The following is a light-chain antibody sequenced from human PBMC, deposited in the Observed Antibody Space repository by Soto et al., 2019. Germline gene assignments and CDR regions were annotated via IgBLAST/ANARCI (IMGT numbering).Light chain of an antibody. CDR2: DAS. CDR1: QSVSSN. J-gene: IGKJ1*01. CDR3: QQYNYYSRT. V-gene: IGKV3-15*01. Sequence: EIVMRQSPATLSVSPGDRATLSCRASQSVSSNLAWYQHKPGQAPRLLIFDASTRATGIPARFSGSGFGTEFTLTISSLQSEDFAVYYCQQYNYYSRTFGQGTKVDIK.